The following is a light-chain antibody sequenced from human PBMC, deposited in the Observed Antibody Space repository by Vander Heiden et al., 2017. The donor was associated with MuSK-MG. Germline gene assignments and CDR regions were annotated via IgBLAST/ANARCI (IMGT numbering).Light chain of an antibody. J-gene: IGKJ1*01. Sequence: DIQMTQSPPSLSASVGDRVTITCRASQSISSYLNWYQQKPGKAPKLLIYAASSLRSGVPSRFSGSGSGTDFTLTISSLQPEDFATYYCQQSYSTPPTFGQGTKVEIK. CDR1: QSISSY. CDR2: AAS. V-gene: IGKV1-39*01. CDR3: QQSYSTPPT.